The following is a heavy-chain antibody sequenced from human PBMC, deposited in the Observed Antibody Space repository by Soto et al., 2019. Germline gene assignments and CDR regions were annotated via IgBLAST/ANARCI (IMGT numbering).Heavy chain of an antibody. Sequence: QVQLVQSGAEVRMPGSSVKVSCKASGGTFSTYPINWVRQAPGQGLEWMGGIIPLFGTTNYAQKFKGRVTITADESTSTAYMELSSLRAEDAAVYYCARGATHGSSWYFWFDPWGQGTLVTASS. J-gene: IGHJ5*02. CDR3: ARGATHGSSWYFWFDP. CDR2: IIPLFGTT. CDR1: GGTFSTYP. D-gene: IGHD6-13*01. V-gene: IGHV1-69*01.